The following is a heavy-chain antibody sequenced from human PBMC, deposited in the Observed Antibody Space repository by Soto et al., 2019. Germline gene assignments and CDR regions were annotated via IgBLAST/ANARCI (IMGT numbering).Heavy chain of an antibody. D-gene: IGHD2-8*01. CDR1: GDSIGTTHSY. CDR2: IHYSGST. V-gene: IGHV4-39*01. Sequence: PSETLSLTCTVSGDSIGTTHSYWAWIRQSPGKGLGWIGNIHYSGSTYYMPSLRSRVTLSVDTSKNQFSLRLTSVTAEDTAVYYCARHEGNGNVWPLDYWGQGILVTVSS. J-gene: IGHJ4*02. CDR3: ARHEGNGNVWPLDY.